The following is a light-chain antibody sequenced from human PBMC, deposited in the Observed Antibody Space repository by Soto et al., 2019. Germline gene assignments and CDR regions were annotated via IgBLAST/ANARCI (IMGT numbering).Light chain of an antibody. J-gene: IGKJ1*01. V-gene: IGKV1-5*03. CDR2: KAS. CDR3: QHYNTYPWT. CDR1: QSISSW. Sequence: IQMTQSPSLPSASVGDRVTITCPASQSISSWLAWYQQKPGKAPNLLIHKASHLESGVPSRFSGSGSGTEFTLTISSLQPGDFATYYCQHYNTYPWTFGQGTKVDIK.